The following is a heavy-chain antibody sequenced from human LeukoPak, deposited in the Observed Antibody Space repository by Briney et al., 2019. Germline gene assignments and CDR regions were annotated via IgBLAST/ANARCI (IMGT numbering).Heavy chain of an antibody. V-gene: IGHV4-39*01. Sequence: ASETLSLTCTVSGGSISSYYWGWIRQPPGKGLEWIGSIYYSGSTYYNPSLKSRVTISVDTSKNQFSLKLSSVTAADTAVYYCARTMVSHDAFDIWGQGTMVTVSS. D-gene: IGHD3-10*01. CDR3: ARTMVSHDAFDI. J-gene: IGHJ3*02. CDR1: GGSISSYY. CDR2: IYYSGST.